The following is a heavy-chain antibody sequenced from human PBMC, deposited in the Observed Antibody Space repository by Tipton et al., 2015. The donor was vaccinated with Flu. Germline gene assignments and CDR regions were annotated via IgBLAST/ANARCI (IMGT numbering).Heavy chain of an antibody. CDR3: ARISSSWSSYYFDY. Sequence: AASGFTVSSNYMSWVRQAPGKGLEWVSVIYSGGSTYYADSVKGRFTISRDNSKNTLYLQMNSLRAEDTAVYYCARISSSWSSYYFDYRGQGTLVTVSS. CDR1: GFTVSSNY. J-gene: IGHJ4*02. CDR2: IYSGGST. D-gene: IGHD6-13*01. V-gene: IGHV3-53*01.